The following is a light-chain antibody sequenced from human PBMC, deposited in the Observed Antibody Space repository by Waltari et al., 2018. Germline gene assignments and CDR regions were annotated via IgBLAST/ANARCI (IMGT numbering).Light chain of an antibody. CDR1: LSIDDS. V-gene: IGKV3-15*01. J-gene: IGKJ4*01. CDR2: GAS. CDR3: QQYNQWPLT. Sequence: EIVMTQSPATLSVSRGGSATLSCRASLSIDDSLAWYQQEPGQPPRLRIHGASTRATGIPVRFSGSGSGTAFTLTITGLQSEDFAVYFCQQYNQWPLTFGRGTKVEIK.